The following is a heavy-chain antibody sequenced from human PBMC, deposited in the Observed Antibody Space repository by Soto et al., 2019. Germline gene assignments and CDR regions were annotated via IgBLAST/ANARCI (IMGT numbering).Heavy chain of an antibody. Sequence: VKLVESGGGVVQPGKSLRLSCEASGFTLETYAMHWVRQAPGKGLEWVSDISGNGNSARYADSVKGRFTISRDNSKDTLYLQMNSLRVDDTAVYYCGKERRGSGWSVCNFWGQGSLVTVSS. CDR2: ISGNGNSA. D-gene: IGHD6-19*01. J-gene: IGHJ4*02. V-gene: IGHV3-23*04. CDR1: GFTLETYA. CDR3: GKERRGSGWSVCNF.